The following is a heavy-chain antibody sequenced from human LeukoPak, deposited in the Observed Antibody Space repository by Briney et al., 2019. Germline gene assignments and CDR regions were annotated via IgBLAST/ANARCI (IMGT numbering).Heavy chain of an antibody. CDR3: ARETEMSASLDY. J-gene: IGHJ4*02. V-gene: IGHV1-2*02. D-gene: IGHD5-24*01. CDR2: INPNSGDT. CDR1: GYIFSVFY. Sequence: ASVKVSCKASGYIFSVFYMHWVRQAPGQGPEWMGWINPNSGDTKYAQKFQGRVTMTRDTSTSTAYMELTRLSSDDTALYYCARETEMSASLDYWGQGSLVTVSS.